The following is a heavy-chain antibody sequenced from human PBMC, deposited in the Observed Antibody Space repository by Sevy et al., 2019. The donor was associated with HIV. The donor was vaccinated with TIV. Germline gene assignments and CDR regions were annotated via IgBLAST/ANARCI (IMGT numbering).Heavy chain of an antibody. V-gene: IGHV3-21*01. CDR3: ARPYGSGSWEAFDV. Sequence: GGSLRLSCTASGFSFSSHMMNWVRQAPGKGLEWVASISYSRNYIYYADSLKGRITMSRDNVKNSLFLQMNSLRAEDAAVYYCARPYGSGSWEAFDVWGQGTMVTVSS. CDR1: GFSFSSHM. CDR2: ISYSRNYI. J-gene: IGHJ3*01. D-gene: IGHD3-10*01.